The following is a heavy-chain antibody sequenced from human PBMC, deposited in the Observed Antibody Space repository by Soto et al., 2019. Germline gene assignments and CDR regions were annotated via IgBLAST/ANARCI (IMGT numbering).Heavy chain of an antibody. Sequence: SETLSLTCNMSGDSYSISTYSWSWIRQPPGKALQWIGFIYQSGVTSYNPSLASRVSISLDRSNNQCSLKLKSVPAADTAVYFCAGMPYTSRLSFDPWCPGTLVTVSS. CDR2: IYQSGVT. V-gene: IGHV4-30-2*01. D-gene: IGHD2-2*01. CDR1: GDSYSISTYS. CDR3: AGMPYTSRLSFDP. J-gene: IGHJ5*02.